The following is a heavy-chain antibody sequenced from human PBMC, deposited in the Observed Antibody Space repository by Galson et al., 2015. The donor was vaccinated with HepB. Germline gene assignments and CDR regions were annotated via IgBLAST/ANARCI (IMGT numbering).Heavy chain of an antibody. CDR2: ISSSSSYI. CDR1: GFTFSSYS. CDR3: ARDPPLGTPFDY. Sequence: SLRLSCAASGFTFSSYSMIWVRQAPGKGLEWVSSISSSSSYIYYADSVRGRFTISRDNAKNSLYLQMNSLRADDTAGYYCARDPPLGTPFDYWGQGTLVTVSS. J-gene: IGHJ4*02. V-gene: IGHV3-21*01. D-gene: IGHD7-27*01.